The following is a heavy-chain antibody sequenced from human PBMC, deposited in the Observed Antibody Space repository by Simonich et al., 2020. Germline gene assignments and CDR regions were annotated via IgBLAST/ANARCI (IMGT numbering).Heavy chain of an antibody. CDR3: AKDLGERITMIVVVIDAFDI. J-gene: IGHJ3*02. D-gene: IGHD3-22*01. CDR1: GFTFSSYA. CDR2: ISCSGGCT. Sequence: GGGLVQPGGSLRLSCAASGFTFSSYAMSWFRQAPGKGLELVSAISCSGGCTYYADSVKGRFTISRDNSKNTLYLQMNSLRAEDTAVYYCAKDLGERITMIVVVIDAFDIWGQGTMVTVSS. V-gene: IGHV3-23*01.